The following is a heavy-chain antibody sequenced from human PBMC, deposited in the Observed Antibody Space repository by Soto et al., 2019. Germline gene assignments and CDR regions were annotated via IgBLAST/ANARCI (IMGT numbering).Heavy chain of an antibody. CDR3: ARSDYDFWSGTANYYGMDV. CDR2: IYHSGST. Sequence: SETLSLTCAVSGGSISSGGYSWSWIRQPPGKGLEWIGYIYHSGSTYYNPSLKSRVTISVDRSKNQFSLKLSSVTAADTAVYYCARSDYDFWSGTANYYGMDVWGQGTTVTVSS. V-gene: IGHV4-30-2*01. D-gene: IGHD3-3*01. J-gene: IGHJ6*02. CDR1: GGSISSGGYS.